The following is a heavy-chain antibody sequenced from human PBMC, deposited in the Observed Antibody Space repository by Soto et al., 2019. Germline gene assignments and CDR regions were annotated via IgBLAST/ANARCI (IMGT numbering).Heavy chain of an antibody. CDR1: GYTFTGYY. Sequence: QVQLVQSGTEVKRPGDSVKVSCKASGYTFTGYYVHWVRQAPGQGLEWMGWINPNSGDTYLAQRFQGRVTMNRDTSIGAADMERRGLTSDATAEYYCAKGGAIVAAGTRVYLYNAMDVWGQGTTVTVSS. J-gene: IGHJ6*02. D-gene: IGHD1-26*01. CDR2: INPNSGDT. V-gene: IGHV1-2*02. CDR3: AKGGAIVAAGTRVYLYNAMDV.